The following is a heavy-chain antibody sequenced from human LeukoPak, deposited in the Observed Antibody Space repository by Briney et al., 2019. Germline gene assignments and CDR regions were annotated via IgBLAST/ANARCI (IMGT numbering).Heavy chain of an antibody. Sequence: ASVKVSCKASGYTFTSYYMHWVRQAPGQGLEWMGIINPSGGSTSYAQKFQGRVTMTRDTSISTAYTELSRLRSDDTAVYYCARAQSPVDAFDIWGQGTMVTVSS. CDR3: ARAQSPVDAFDI. J-gene: IGHJ3*02. CDR2: INPSGGST. V-gene: IGHV1-46*01. CDR1: GYTFTSYY. D-gene: IGHD5-24*01.